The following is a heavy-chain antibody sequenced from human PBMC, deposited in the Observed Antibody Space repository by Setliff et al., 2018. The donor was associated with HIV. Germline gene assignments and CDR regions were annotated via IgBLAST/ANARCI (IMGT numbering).Heavy chain of an antibody. CDR2: ISSSSSTR. Sequence: PGGSLRLSCAASGFTFSGHSMNWVRQAPGKGLEWVSYISSSSSTRYYAGSVKGRFTISRENAKNSLYLQMNSLRAEDTAVYYCAREGQEEWLAPSMYNWFDPWGQGTLVTVSS. CDR1: GFTFSGHS. CDR3: AREGQEEWLAPSMYNWFDP. D-gene: IGHD6-19*01. J-gene: IGHJ5*02. V-gene: IGHV3-48*04.